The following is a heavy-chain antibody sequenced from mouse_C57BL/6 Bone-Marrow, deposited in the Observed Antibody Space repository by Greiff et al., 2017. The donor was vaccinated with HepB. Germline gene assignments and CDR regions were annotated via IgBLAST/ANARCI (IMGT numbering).Heavy chain of an antibody. CDR2: IYPGDGDT. Sequence: VKPGASVKISCKASGYAFSSSWMNWVKQRPGKGLEWIGRIYPGDGDTNYNGKFKGKATLTADKSSSTACMQLSSLTSEDSAVYFCAVYGNYDYWGQGTTLTVSS. V-gene: IGHV1-82*01. D-gene: IGHD2-1*01. J-gene: IGHJ2*01. CDR3: AVYGNYDY. CDR1: GYAFSSSW.